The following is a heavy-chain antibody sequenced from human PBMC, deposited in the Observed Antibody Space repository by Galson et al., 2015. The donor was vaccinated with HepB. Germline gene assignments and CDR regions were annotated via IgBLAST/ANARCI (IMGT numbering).Heavy chain of an antibody. Sequence: SVKVSCKASGYTFTSYAMNWVRQAPGQGLEWMGRINTNTGNPTYAQGFTGRFVFSLDTSVSTAYLQISSLKAEDTAVYYCARSRTAMVIRDAFDIWGQGTMVTVSS. V-gene: IGHV7-4-1*02. J-gene: IGHJ3*02. CDR3: ARSRTAMVIRDAFDI. CDR1: GYTFTSYA. D-gene: IGHD5-18*01. CDR2: INTNTGNP.